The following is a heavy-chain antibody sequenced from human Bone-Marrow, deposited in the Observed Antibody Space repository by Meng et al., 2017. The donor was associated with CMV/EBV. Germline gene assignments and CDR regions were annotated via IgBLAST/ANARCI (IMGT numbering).Heavy chain of an antibody. J-gene: IGHJ3*02. V-gene: IGHV3-30*02. CDR3: AKVLLGDI. CDR2: IRYDGSNK. CDR1: GFTFSSYG. D-gene: IGHD1-20*01. Sequence: QVERVESGGGVVQPGGSLRLSCAASGFTFSSYGMHWVRQAPGKGLEWVAFIRYDGSNKYYADSVKGRFTISRDNSKNTLYLQMNSLRAEDTVVYYCAKVLLGDIWGQGTMVTVSS.